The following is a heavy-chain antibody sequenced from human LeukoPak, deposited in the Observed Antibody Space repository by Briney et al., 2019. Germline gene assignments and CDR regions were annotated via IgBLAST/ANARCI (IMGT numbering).Heavy chain of an antibody. D-gene: IGHD4-17*01. Sequence: PSETLSLTCAVYGGSFSGYYWSWIRQPPGXXXEWIGEINHSGSTNXXPSLKXXVTISXDTSKNQFSLKLSSVTAADTAVYYCANYGESGMDVWGQGTTVTVSS. CDR1: GGSFSGYY. CDR3: ANYGESGMDV. CDR2: INHSGST. J-gene: IGHJ6*02. V-gene: IGHV4-34*01.